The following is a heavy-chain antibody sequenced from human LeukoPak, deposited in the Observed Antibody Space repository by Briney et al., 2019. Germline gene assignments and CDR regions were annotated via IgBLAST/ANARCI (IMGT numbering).Heavy chain of an antibody. CDR3: TTPLLWFGEEGDY. Sequence: PGGFLRLSCTASGFTFGDYAMSWVRQAPGKGLEWVGFIRSKAYGGTTEYAASVKGRFTISRDDSKSIAYLQMNSLKTEDTAVYYCTTPLLWFGEEGDYWGQGTLVTVSS. D-gene: IGHD3-10*01. CDR1: GFTFGDYA. J-gene: IGHJ4*02. V-gene: IGHV3-49*04. CDR2: IRSKAYGGTT.